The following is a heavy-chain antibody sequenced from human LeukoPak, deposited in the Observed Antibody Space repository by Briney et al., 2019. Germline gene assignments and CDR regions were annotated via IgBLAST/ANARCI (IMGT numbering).Heavy chain of an antibody. Sequence: SETLSLTCTVSGYSISSGYYWGWIRQPPGKGLECIGSIYHSGSTYYNPSLKSRVTISVDTSKNQFSLKLSSVTAADTAVYYCARHDHYYGSGSYYRGLDYWGQGTLVTVSS. D-gene: IGHD3-10*01. J-gene: IGHJ4*02. CDR2: IYHSGST. CDR3: ARHDHYYGSGSYYRGLDY. V-gene: IGHV4-38-2*02. CDR1: GYSISSGYY.